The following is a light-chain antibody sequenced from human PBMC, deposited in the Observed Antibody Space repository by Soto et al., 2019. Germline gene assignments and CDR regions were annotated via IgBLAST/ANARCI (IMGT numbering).Light chain of an antibody. CDR1: QSVGTF. CDR3: QHRATWPPSVT. J-gene: IGKJ4*01. Sequence: EVVLTQSHATLSFSPRARATLSCRASQSVGTFLSLYQQKPGQAPRLLIYDVSNRATGVPARFGGSGSGTDFTLTIRKLEPEDFAVYYCQHRATWPPSVTFGGGTRV. CDR2: DVS. V-gene: IGKV3-11*01.